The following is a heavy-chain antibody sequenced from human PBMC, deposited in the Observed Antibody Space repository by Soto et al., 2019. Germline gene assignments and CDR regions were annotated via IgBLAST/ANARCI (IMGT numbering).Heavy chain of an antibody. Sequence: QVQLVQSGAEVKKPGSSVKVSCKASGGTFSSNIISWVRQAPGQGLEWMGRIIPTVGMANYAQKFQGRVTISADKFTNTAYMELSSLRSEDSAVFFCASRVLGYSRSWSTFDIWGQGTMVIVSS. J-gene: IGHJ3*02. CDR2: IIPTVGMA. D-gene: IGHD6-13*01. CDR1: GGTFSSNI. CDR3: ASRVLGYSRSWSTFDI. V-gene: IGHV1-69*02.